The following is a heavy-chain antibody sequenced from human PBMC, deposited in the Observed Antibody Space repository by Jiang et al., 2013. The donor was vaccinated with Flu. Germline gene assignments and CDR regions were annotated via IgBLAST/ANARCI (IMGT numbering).Heavy chain of an antibody. Sequence: GGGVVQPGRSLRLSCAASGFTFSSYAMHWVRQAPGKGLEWVAVISYDGDNKYYADSVKGRFTISRDNSKNRLYLQMNSLRAEDTAVYYCARDPGGCSSTSCFDNWFDPWGQGTLVTVSS. CDR2: ISYDGDNK. D-gene: IGHD2-2*01. V-gene: IGHV3-30-3*01. CDR1: GFTFSSYA. J-gene: IGHJ5*02. CDR3: ARDPGGCSSTSCFDNWFDP.